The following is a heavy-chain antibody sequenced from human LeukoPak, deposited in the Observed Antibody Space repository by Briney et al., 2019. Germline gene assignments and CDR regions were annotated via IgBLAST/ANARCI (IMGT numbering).Heavy chain of an antibody. V-gene: IGHV4-59*12. J-gene: IGHJ4*02. Sequence: SETLSLTCTVSGGVIRTYYWSWIRQPPGKGLEYIGYIYYTGSTTYNPSLESRVTMSVDTSKNQFSLQLTSVTAADTAVYHCARETYCSCGTCFFGPDYWGQGTLVTVSS. D-gene: IGHD2-15*01. CDR3: ARETYCSCGTCFFGPDY. CDR2: IYYTGST. CDR1: GGVIRTYY.